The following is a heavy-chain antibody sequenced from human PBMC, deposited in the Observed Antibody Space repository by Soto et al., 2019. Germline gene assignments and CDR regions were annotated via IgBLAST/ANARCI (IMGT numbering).Heavy chain of an antibody. J-gene: IGHJ4*02. CDR3: ARDRGCGSTSCYGYSHPDY. D-gene: IGHD2-2*01. Sequence: GGSLRLSCAASGFTFSDYYMSWIRQAPGKGLEWLSYISSRASTIYYADSVKGRFTISRDNAKNSLYLQMNSLRAEDTAVYYCARDRGCGSTSCYGYSHPDYWGQGTLVTVSS. CDR2: ISSRASTI. CDR1: GFTFSDYY. V-gene: IGHV3-11*01.